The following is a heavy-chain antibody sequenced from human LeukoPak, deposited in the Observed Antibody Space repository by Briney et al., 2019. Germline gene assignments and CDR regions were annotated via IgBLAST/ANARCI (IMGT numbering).Heavy chain of an antibody. J-gene: IGHJ6*03. CDR3: ASRGKYYYYMDV. V-gene: IGHV4-34*01. CDR2: INHSGST. Sequence: SDTLSLTCAVYGGSFSGYYWSWIRQPPGKGLEWIGEINHSGSTNYNPSLKSRVTISVDTSKNQFSLKLSSVTAADTAVYYCASRGKYYYYMDVWGKGTTVTISS. CDR1: GGSFSGYY.